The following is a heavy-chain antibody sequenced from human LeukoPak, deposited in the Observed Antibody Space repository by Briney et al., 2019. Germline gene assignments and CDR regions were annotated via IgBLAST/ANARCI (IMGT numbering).Heavy chain of an antibody. CDR3: ARDDPAARISGYSGYDYQGFDY. Sequence: GASVKVSCKASGYTFTGYYMHWVRQAPGRGLEWMGRINPNSGGTNYAQKFQGRVTMTRDTSISTAYMELTSLRSDDTAVYYCARDDPAARISGYSGYDYQGFDYWGQGTLVTVSS. CDR1: GYTFTGYY. CDR2: INPNSGGT. J-gene: IGHJ4*02. D-gene: IGHD5-12*01. V-gene: IGHV1-2*06.